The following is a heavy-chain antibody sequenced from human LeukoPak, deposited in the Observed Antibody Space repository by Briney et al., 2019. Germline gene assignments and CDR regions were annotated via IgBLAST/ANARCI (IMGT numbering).Heavy chain of an antibody. Sequence: SETLSLTCTVSGGSISNYYWSWIRQPPGKGLEWIGYIYYSGSTNYNPSLKSRVTISIDTSKNQFSLKLSSVTAADTAVYYCARYSYCGGDCYDAFDIWGRGTMVTVSS. CDR2: IYYSGST. D-gene: IGHD2-21*02. V-gene: IGHV4-59*01. J-gene: IGHJ3*02. CDR3: ARYSYCGGDCYDAFDI. CDR1: GGSISNYY.